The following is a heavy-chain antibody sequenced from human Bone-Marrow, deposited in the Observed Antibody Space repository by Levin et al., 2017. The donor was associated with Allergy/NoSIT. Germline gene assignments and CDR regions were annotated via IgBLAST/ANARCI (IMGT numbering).Heavy chain of an antibody. J-gene: IGHJ6*02. CDR3: ARDSSNGISIFGVVVDDYDGMDV. CDR1: GYTFTGYY. D-gene: IGHD3-3*01. CDR2: INPNSGGT. Sequence: ASVKVSCKASGYTFTGYYMHWVRQAPGQGLEWMGWINPNSGGTNYAQKFQGRVTMTRDTSISTAYMELSRLRSDDTAVYYCARDSSNGISIFGVVVDDYDGMDVWGQGTTVTVSS. V-gene: IGHV1-2*02.